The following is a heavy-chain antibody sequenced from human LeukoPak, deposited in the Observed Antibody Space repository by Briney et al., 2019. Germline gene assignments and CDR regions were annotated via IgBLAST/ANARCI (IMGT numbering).Heavy chain of an antibody. CDR2: IIPIFGTA. V-gene: IGHV1-69*06. D-gene: IGHD1-26*01. CDR3: APLSSAHDAFDI. Sequence: SVKVSCKASGGTFSSYAISWVRQAPGQGLEWMGGIIPIFGTANYAQKFQGRVTITADKSTSTAYMELSSLRSEDTAVYYCAPLSSAHDAFDIWGQGTMVTVSS. CDR1: GGTFSSYA. J-gene: IGHJ3*02.